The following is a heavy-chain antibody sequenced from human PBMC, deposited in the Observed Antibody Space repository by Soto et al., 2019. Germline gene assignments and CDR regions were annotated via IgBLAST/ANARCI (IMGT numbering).Heavy chain of an antibody. J-gene: IGHJ3*02. CDR1: GGTFSSYA. CDR2: IIPIFGTA. Sequence: QVQLVQSGAEVKKPGSSVKVSCKASGGTFSSYAISWVRQAPGQGLEWMGGIIPIFGTANYAQKFQGRVTITADESTSTAYMELSSLRSEDTAVYYCARIREYYYDSSGYSAPYAFDIWGQGTMVTVSS. V-gene: IGHV1-69*01. D-gene: IGHD3-22*01. CDR3: ARIREYYYDSSGYSAPYAFDI.